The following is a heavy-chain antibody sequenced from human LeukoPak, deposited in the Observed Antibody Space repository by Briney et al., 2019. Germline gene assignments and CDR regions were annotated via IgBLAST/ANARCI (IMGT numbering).Heavy chain of an antibody. J-gene: IGHJ4*02. Sequence: GESLKISFKISGYRLTSNWIGWVRPVPGKGLEWMGLIYPGYSDAKYSPSFQGQVTFSVDASISTAYLQLSGLRAPDTAMYYCARVPDSSGWQYYFDYWGQGTLVTVSS. V-gene: IGHV5-51*01. CDR3: ARVPDSSGWQYYFDY. D-gene: IGHD6-19*01. CDR2: IYPGYSDA. CDR1: GYRLTSNW.